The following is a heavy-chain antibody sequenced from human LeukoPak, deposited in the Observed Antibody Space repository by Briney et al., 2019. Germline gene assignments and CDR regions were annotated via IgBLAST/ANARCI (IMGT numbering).Heavy chain of an antibody. D-gene: IGHD3-9*01. Sequence: SETLSLTCTVSGGSISSYYWSWIRQPAGKGLEWIGRIYTSGSTNYNPSLKSRVTMSVDTSKNQFSLKLSSGTAADTAVYYCARERTYYDILTGPYYYYYMDVWGKGTTVTISS. CDR1: GGSISSYY. J-gene: IGHJ6*03. CDR2: IYTSGST. CDR3: ARERTYYDILTGPYYYYYMDV. V-gene: IGHV4-4*07.